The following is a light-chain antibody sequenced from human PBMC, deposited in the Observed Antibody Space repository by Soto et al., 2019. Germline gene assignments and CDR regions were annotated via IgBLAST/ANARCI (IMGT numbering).Light chain of an antibody. Sequence: EIVMTQSPATLSVSPGERATLSCRASQSISSNLAWYQQKPSQAPRLLIYDASTRATGIPARFSGSGSGTEFTLTISSLQSEDFAVYYCQQYNNWLWTFGQGTKVEIK. V-gene: IGKV3-15*01. CDR2: DAS. J-gene: IGKJ1*01. CDR1: QSISSN. CDR3: QQYNNWLWT.